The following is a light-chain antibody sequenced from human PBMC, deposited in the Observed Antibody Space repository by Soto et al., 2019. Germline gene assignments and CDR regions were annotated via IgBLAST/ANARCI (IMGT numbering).Light chain of an antibody. J-gene: IGKJ4*01. V-gene: IGKV3-11*01. Sequence: EIVLTQSPATLSLSPGERATLSCRTSQSVNSYLAWFQQKPGQPPTLLIYDASNRATGIPARFSGSGSGTDFTLTISSLEPEDFAVYYCQQRRDWPLTFGGGTKVEIK. CDR3: QQRRDWPLT. CDR1: QSVNSY. CDR2: DAS.